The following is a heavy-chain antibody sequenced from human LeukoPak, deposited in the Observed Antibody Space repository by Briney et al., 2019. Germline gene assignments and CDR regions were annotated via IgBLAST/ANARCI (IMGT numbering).Heavy chain of an antibody. D-gene: IGHD6-13*01. V-gene: IGHV3-74*01. CDR2: INSDGSST. J-gene: IGHJ4*02. CDR1: GFTFSNYW. CDR3: VRQYRVAAPADY. Sequence: GGSLRLSCAASGFTFSNYWMHWVRQAPGKGLVWLSRINSDGSSTSYADSVKGRFTISRDNAKNTLYVQMNSLRDEDTGVYYCVRQYRVAAPADYWGQGTLVTVSS.